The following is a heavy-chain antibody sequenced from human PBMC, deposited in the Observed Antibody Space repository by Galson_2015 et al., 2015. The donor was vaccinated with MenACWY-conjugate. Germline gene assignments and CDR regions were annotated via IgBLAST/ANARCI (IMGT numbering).Heavy chain of an antibody. CDR1: GFTFNNYD. J-gene: IGHJ6*03. CDR3: ARALGGYCRRKPCPGNYMDV. CDR2: IGTLGDP. D-gene: IGHD2-15*01. Sequence: SLRLSCAASGFTFNNYDMHWVRQVTGKGLEWVSAIGTLGDPYYPDSVKGRFTISRENGKNSLYLQMNNLRAGDTAVYYCARALGGYCRRKPCPGNYMDVWGKGTTVTV. V-gene: IGHV3-13*05.